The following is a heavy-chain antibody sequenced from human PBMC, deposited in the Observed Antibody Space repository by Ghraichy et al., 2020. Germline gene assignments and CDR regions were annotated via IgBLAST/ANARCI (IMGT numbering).Heavy chain of an antibody. J-gene: IGHJ4*02. CDR3: AKVSTTVLTPIDY. CDR1: GFTFSSYV. Sequence: SCAASGFTFSSYVMTWVRQAPGKGLEWVSSISGSGASTYYADSVKGRFTISRDNSENTLSLHMNSLRAEDTAVYYCAKVSTTVLTPIDYWGQGTLVTVSS. D-gene: IGHD4-23*01. CDR2: ISGSGAST. V-gene: IGHV3-23*01.